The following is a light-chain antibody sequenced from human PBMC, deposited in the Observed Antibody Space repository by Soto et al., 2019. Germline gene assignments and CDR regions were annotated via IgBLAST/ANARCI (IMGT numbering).Light chain of an antibody. CDR3: QQSYTTLLT. J-gene: IGKJ4*01. Sequence: DIQMTQSPSSLSASVRDRVTISCRASQSISTYLNWYQQKPGKAPKLLIYAASNLHSGVPSRFSGSGSGTDFTLTISSLQPEDSATYYCQQSYTTLLTFGGGTKVDIK. CDR2: AAS. CDR1: QSISTY. V-gene: IGKV1-39*01.